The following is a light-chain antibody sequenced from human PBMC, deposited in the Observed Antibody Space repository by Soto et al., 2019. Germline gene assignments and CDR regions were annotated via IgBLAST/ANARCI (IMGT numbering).Light chain of an antibody. CDR2: DAS. V-gene: IGKV3-11*01. CDR3: QQRSNSYT. Sequence: EVVLTQSPATLSLSPGERATLSCRASQGVSSYLAWYQQKPGQAPRLLIYDASNRATGIPARFSGSGSGTDFTLTISSLEPEDFVVYYCQQRSNSYTFGQGTNLEIK. CDR1: QGVSSY. J-gene: IGKJ2*01.